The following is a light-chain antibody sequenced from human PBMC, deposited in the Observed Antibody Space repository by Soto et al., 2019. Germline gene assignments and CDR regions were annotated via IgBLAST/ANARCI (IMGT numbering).Light chain of an antibody. V-gene: IGKV3-15*01. CDR2: GAS. Sequence: DIVMTQSPATLSVSPGERATLSCRASQSVSSNLAWYQQKPGQAPRLLIYGASTRATGIPARFSGSGSGTDFTLTISSLQSEECAVYDCQQYNNWPSTFGQGTKVEIK. J-gene: IGKJ1*01. CDR1: QSVSSN. CDR3: QQYNNWPST.